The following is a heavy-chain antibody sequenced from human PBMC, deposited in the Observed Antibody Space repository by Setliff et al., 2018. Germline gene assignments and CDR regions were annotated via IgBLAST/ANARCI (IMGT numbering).Heavy chain of an antibody. V-gene: IGHV4-39*01. D-gene: IGHD6-6*01. Sequence: NPSETLSLTCTVSGGSISSSSYYWGWIRQPPGKGLEWIGSIYYSGSTYYNPSLKSRVTISVDTSKNQFSLKLSSVTAADTAVYYCARLSFSSIAARRHFDPWGQGTLVTVSS. J-gene: IGHJ5*02. CDR3: ARLSFSSIAARRHFDP. CDR1: GGSISSSSYY. CDR2: IYYSGST.